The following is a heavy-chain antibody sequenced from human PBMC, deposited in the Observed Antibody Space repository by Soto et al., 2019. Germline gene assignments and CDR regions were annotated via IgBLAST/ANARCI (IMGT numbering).Heavy chain of an antibody. CDR1: GFTFSSYG. Sequence: GGSLRLSCAASGFTFSSYGMHWVRQAPDKGLEWVAVISYDGSNKYYADSVKGRFTISRDNSKNTLYLQMNSLRAEDTAVYYCAKGDDTAMGLEYFDYWGQGTLVTVSS. J-gene: IGHJ4*02. CDR2: ISYDGSNK. CDR3: AKGDDTAMGLEYFDY. V-gene: IGHV3-30*18. D-gene: IGHD5-18*01.